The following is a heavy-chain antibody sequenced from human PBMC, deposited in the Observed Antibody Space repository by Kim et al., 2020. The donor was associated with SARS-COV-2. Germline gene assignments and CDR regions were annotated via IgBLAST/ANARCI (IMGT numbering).Heavy chain of an antibody. J-gene: IGHJ6*02. Sequence: SETLSLTCAVYGGSFSGYYWSWIRQPPGKGLEWIGEINHSGSTNYNPSLKSRVTISVDTSKNQFSLKLSSVTAADTAVYYCARGYSRGSGYYYYYYYGMDVWGQGSTVTVSS. CDR3: ARGYSRGSGYYYYYYYGMDV. CDR1: GGSFSGYY. D-gene: IGHD6-13*01. CDR2: INHSGST. V-gene: IGHV4-34*01.